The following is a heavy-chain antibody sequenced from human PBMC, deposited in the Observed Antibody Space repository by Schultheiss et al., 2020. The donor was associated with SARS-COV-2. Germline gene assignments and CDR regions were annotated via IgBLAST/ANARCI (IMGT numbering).Heavy chain of an antibody. CDR3: ARIRIAAAGAYFDY. J-gene: IGHJ4*02. Sequence: LRLSCAVSGYSISSGYYWGWIRQPPGKALEWLALIYWDDDKRYSPSLKSRLTITKDTSKNQVVLTMTNMDPVDTATYYCARIRIAAAGAYFDYWGQGTLVTVSS. CDR1: GYSISSGYYW. V-gene: IGHV2-5*02. CDR2: IYWDDDK. D-gene: IGHD6-13*01.